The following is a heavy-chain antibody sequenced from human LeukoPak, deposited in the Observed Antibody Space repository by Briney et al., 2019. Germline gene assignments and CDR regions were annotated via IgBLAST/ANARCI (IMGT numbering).Heavy chain of an antibody. Sequence: SETLSLTCAVYGGSFSGYYWGWIRQPPGKGLEWIGSIYYSGSTYYNPSLKSRVTISVDTSKDQFSLKLSSVTAADTAVYYCARGSTVSSYDMDVWGQGTTVTVSS. J-gene: IGHJ6*02. CDR3: ARGSTVSSYDMDV. D-gene: IGHD4-11*01. V-gene: IGHV4-34*01. CDR2: IYYSGST. CDR1: GGSFSGYY.